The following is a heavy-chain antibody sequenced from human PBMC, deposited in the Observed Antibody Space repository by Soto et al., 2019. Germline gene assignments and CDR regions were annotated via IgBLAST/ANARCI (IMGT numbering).Heavy chain of an antibody. V-gene: IGHV1-69*13. Sequence: SAKVSCNASGGTFSSYAISWVRQAPGQGLEWMGGLIPIFGTANYAQKFQGRVTITADESTSIAYMELSSLRSEDTAVYYCAGVFYSKEGRYYYYGMDVWGQGTTVTVSS. D-gene: IGHD4-4*01. CDR2: LIPIFGTA. CDR3: AGVFYSKEGRYYYYGMDV. J-gene: IGHJ6*02. CDR1: GGTFSSYA.